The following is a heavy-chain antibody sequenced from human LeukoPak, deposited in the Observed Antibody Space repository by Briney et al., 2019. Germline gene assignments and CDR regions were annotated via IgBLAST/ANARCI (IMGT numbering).Heavy chain of an antibody. D-gene: IGHD2-15*01. CDR1: GFTFSGAW. J-gene: IGHJ4*02. CDR2: IKSDGAT. CDR3: TTVTHFYL. Sequence: PGGSLRLSCATSGFTFSGAWLSWVRQVPGKGLEWIGRIKSDGATDYDAPVRGRFTISRDVSRATLYLEMNSLKTDDTAIYYCTTVTHFYLGGQGTLVTVSS. V-gene: IGHV3-15*01.